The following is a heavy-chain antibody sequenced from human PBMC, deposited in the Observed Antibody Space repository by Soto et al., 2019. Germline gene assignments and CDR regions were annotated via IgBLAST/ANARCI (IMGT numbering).Heavy chain of an antibody. D-gene: IGHD6-13*01. V-gene: IGHV3-21*01. Sequence: GGSLRLSCAASGYIFTGYNMNWVRQAPGKGLEWVSSISSGSSYIYYADSVKGRFTISRDNATNSLNLQMNTLRAEDTALYYCARGRAAAGTLTFDFWGQGTRVTVS. CDR2: ISSGSSYI. CDR1: GYIFTGYN. CDR3: ARGRAAAGTLTFDF. J-gene: IGHJ4*02.